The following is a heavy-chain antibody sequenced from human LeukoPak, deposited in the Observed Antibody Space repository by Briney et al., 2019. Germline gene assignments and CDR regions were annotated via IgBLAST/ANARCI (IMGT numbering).Heavy chain of an antibody. CDR2: IYHSGST. D-gene: IGHD6-19*01. Sequence: PSGTLSLTCAVSGGSISSSNWWSWVRQPPGKGLEWIGEIYHSGSTNYNPSLKSRVTISVDTSKNQFSLKLSSVTAADTAVYYCARSGVVVAGFDYWGQGTLVTVSS. V-gene: IGHV4-4*02. CDR1: GGSISSSNW. CDR3: ARSGVVVAGFDY. J-gene: IGHJ4*02.